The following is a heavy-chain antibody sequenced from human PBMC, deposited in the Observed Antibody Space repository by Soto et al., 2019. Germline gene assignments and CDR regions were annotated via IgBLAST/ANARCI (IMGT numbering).Heavy chain of an antibody. D-gene: IGHD2-2*01. Sequence: GGSLRLSCAASGFTFSNFAMNWVRQAPGKGLEWVSVISGSGDSTFYADSVKGRFTISRDNSKNTLYLQLNSLRAEDTALYYCAKGYCSSTSCSFGYWGQGTLVTVSS. CDR2: ISGSGDST. V-gene: IGHV3-23*01. CDR1: GFTFSNFA. CDR3: AKGYCSSTSCSFGY. J-gene: IGHJ4*02.